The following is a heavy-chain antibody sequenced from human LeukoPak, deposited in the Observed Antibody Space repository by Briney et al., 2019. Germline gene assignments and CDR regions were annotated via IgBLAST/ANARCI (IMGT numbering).Heavy chain of an antibody. J-gene: IGHJ5*02. Sequence: PSETLSLTCGVSGYSMSSDNYWGWIRQPPGKGLEWIGTISRGGTTYYNPSLKSRVTISIDTSKSQFSLKLTSVSAADTAVYYCAKFGSTSGRGFDPWGQGTLVTVSS. CDR3: AKFGSTSGRGFDP. CDR1: GYSMSSDNY. CDR2: ISRGGTT. D-gene: IGHD2-2*01. V-gene: IGHV4-38-2*01.